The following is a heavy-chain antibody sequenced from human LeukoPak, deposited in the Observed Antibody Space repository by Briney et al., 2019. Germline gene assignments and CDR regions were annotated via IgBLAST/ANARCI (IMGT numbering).Heavy chain of an antibody. V-gene: IGHV3-21*01. CDR1: GFTFSSYS. CDR2: ISSSSSYI. CDR3: ARDQLKTGSYFDY. D-gene: IGHD3-10*01. J-gene: IGHJ4*02. Sequence: GGSLRLSCAASGFTFSSYSMNWVRQAPGKGLEWVSSISSSSSYIYYADSVKGRFTISRDNAKDSLYLQMNSLRAEDTAVYYCARDQLKTGSYFDYWGQGTLVTVSS.